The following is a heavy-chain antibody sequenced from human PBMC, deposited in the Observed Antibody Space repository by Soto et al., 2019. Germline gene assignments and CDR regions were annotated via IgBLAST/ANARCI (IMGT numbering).Heavy chain of an antibody. Sequence: PSETLSLTCTVFGSSIRNSYYFWGWIRQPPGKGLEWIGSIFNNGSTNCNPSLKSRVTISVDTSKNQFSLKLSSVTAADTGVYYCARASNKRGNSYGPDYWGQGTLVTVSS. CDR2: IFNNGST. CDR3: ARASNKRGNSYGPDY. D-gene: IGHD5-18*01. V-gene: IGHV4-39*07. J-gene: IGHJ4*02. CDR1: GSSIRNSYYF.